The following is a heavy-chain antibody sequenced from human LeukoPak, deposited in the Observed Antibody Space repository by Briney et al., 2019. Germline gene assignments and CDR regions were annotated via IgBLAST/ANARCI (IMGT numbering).Heavy chain of an antibody. V-gene: IGHV3-49*04. CDR3: SRGGSHGRLVDY. CDR1: GFDLGYFA. J-gene: IGHJ4*02. D-gene: IGHD1-26*01. CDR2: NRGRHHLRTT. Sequence: PGGSLRLSCTVYGFDLGYFALSWVRQAPGKGPEWVGFNRGRHHLRTTDYPAAVRRRINISRHDAKSNTYLQMNSLKIEDTCVYYCSRGGSHGRLVDYWGQGTLLSASS.